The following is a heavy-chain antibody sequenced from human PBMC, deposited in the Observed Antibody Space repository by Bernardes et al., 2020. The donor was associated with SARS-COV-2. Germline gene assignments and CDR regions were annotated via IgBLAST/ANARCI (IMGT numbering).Heavy chain of an antibody. Sequence: GGSLRLSRVASGFTFSSFSMNWVRQAPGKGLEWVSFISIRGSDIYYVDSVRGRFTVSRDNARKSLLLYMENLRVEDTAVYYCVRGHEWGGLDRPDNAMDIWGQGTSVTVSS. J-gene: IGHJ6*02. D-gene: IGHD1-1*01. CDR2: ISIRGSDI. CDR3: VRGHEWGGLDRPDNAMDI. CDR1: GFTFSSFS. V-gene: IGHV3-21*01.